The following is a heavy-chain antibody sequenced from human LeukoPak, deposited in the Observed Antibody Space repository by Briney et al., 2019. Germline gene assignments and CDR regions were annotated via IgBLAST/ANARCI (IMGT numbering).Heavy chain of an antibody. CDR2: ISAYNGNT. D-gene: IGHD3-10*01. V-gene: IGHV1-18*04. CDR1: GYTFTSYG. J-gene: IGHJ5*02. Sequence: ASVKVSCKASGYTFTSYGISWVRQAPGQGLEWMGWISAYNGNTNYAQKLQGRVTMTTDTSTSTAYMELRSLRSDDTAVYCCARDADVLLWFGELLRGAWFDPWGQGTLVTVSS. CDR3: ARDADVLLWFGELLRGAWFDP.